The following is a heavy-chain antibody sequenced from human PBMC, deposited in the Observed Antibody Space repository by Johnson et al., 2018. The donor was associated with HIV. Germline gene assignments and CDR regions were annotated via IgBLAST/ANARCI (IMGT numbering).Heavy chain of an antibody. J-gene: IGHJ3*02. Sequence: QVQLVESGGGVVQPGRSLRLSCAASGFTFSNFGFHWVRQAPGKGLEWVAAISFAGTNKYYVDSVKGRFTISRANSKNSQYRQMNSLRAEDTAVYYCARLRAEAQFDAFDIWGQGTMVTVSS. CDR3: ARLRAEAQFDAFDI. D-gene: IGHD5-24*01. V-gene: IGHV3-30*03. CDR1: GFTFSNFG. CDR2: ISFAGTNK.